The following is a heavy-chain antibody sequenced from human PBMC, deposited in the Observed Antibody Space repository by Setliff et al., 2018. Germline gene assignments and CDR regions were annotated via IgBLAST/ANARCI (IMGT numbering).Heavy chain of an antibody. V-gene: IGHV4-38-2*02. CDR3: ARDTGYSGYGDDAFDI. J-gene: IGHJ3*02. Sequence: ETLSLTCNVSGDSISSTYHWGWIRQSPGKGLEWIGSIYHSGSTYYNPSLKSRVTISVDTSKNQFSLKLSSVTAADTAVYYCARDTGYSGYGDDAFDIWGQGTMVTVSS. CDR1: GDSISSTYH. D-gene: IGHD5-12*01. CDR2: IYHSGST.